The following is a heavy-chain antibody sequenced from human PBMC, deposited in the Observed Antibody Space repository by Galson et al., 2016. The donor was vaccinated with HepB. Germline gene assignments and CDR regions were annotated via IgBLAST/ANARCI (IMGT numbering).Heavy chain of an antibody. D-gene: IGHD5-12*01. CDR3: ARGGGKPWISYGLDV. CDR2: INSDGGSK. Sequence: SLRLSCAASGFTFSSYWMHWVRQAPGKGLVWVSRINSDGGSKDYADSVTGRFTISRDNAKNTLYLQMNSLRDEDTAVYFCARGGGKPWISYGLDVWGQGTTVTVSS. V-gene: IGHV3-74*01. J-gene: IGHJ6*02. CDR1: GFTFSSYW.